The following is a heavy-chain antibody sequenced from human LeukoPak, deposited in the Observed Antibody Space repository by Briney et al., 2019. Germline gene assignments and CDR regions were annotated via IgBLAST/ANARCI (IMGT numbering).Heavy chain of an antibody. CDR2: LNGDNT. D-gene: IGHD1-26*01. CDR1: GFTFSSYA. Sequence: GGSLRLSCAASGFTFSSYAMSWVRQAPGKGLEWVSALNGDNTYYADSVKGRFTVSRDNSKNTLYPQMNSLTAEDTAVYYCVREATGYSFADYWGQGTLVSVSS. V-gene: IGHV3-23*01. CDR3: VREATGYSFADY. J-gene: IGHJ4*02.